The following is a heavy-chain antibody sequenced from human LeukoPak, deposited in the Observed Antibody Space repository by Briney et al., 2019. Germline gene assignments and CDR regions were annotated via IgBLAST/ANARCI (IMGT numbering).Heavy chain of an antibody. CDR3: ASSFPARYSSSSYYFDY. V-gene: IGHV1-69*13. CDR2: IIPIFGTA. Sequence: SVKVSCKASGGTFSSYAISWVRQAPGQGLEWMGGIIPIFGTANYAQKFQGRVTITADESTSTAYMELSSLRCEDTAVYYCASSFPARYSSSSYYFDYWGQGTLVTVSS. D-gene: IGHD6-6*01. J-gene: IGHJ4*02. CDR1: GGTFSSYA.